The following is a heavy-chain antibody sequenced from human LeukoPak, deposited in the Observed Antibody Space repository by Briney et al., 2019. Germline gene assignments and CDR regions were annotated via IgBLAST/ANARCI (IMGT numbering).Heavy chain of an antibody. Sequence: PGGSLRLSCAASGFTFSNAWMSWVRQAPGKGLEWVAFIRYDGSNKYYADSVKGRFTISRDNSKNTLYLQMNSLRAEDTAVYYCAKSRSYYYYMDVWGKGTTVTISS. CDR3: AKSRSYYYYMDV. CDR2: IRYDGSNK. J-gene: IGHJ6*03. CDR1: GFTFSNAW. V-gene: IGHV3-30*02.